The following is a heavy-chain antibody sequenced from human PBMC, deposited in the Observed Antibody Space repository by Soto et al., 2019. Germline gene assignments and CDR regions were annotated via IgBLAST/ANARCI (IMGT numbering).Heavy chain of an antibody. CDR3: GCVYESKSQGAYSWGMDV. CDR1: GFTFSSYA. D-gene: IGHD3-22*01. Sequence: GGSLRLSCAASGFTFSSYAMSWVRQAPGKGLEWVSAISGSDGSTYYADSVKGRFTISRDNSKKTLYLQMNSLRAEDTAVYYCGCVYESKSQGAYSWGMDVWGQGTTVTVS. V-gene: IGHV3-23*01. J-gene: IGHJ6*02. CDR2: ISGSDGST.